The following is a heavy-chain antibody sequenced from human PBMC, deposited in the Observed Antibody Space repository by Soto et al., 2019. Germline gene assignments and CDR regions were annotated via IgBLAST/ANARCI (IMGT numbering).Heavy chain of an antibody. D-gene: IGHD1-26*01. CDR1: GFTFSSYA. CDR3: ARDQGGSYHKTYDY. J-gene: IGHJ4*02. V-gene: IGHV3-30-3*01. CDR2: ISYDGSNK. Sequence: QVQLVESGGGVVQPGRSLRLSCAASGFTFSSYAMHWVRQAPGKGLEWVAVISYDGSNKYYADSVKGRFTISRDNSKNPLYLQMNSLRAEDTAVYYCARDQGGSYHKTYDYWGQGPLVTVSS.